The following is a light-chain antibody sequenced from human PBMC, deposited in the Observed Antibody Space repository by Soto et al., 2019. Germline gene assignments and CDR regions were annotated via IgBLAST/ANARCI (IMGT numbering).Light chain of an antibody. CDR1: SSDVGGYNY. CDR2: EVT. Sequence: LTQPASVSGSPGQSITISCTGTSSDVGGYNYVSWYQQHPGKAPKLMIYEVTKRPSGVPDRFSGSKSGNTAALTISGLQAEDEAEYFCSSYAGSYTWIFGSGTKVTVL. J-gene: IGLJ1*01. CDR3: SSYAGSYTWI. V-gene: IGLV2-11*01.